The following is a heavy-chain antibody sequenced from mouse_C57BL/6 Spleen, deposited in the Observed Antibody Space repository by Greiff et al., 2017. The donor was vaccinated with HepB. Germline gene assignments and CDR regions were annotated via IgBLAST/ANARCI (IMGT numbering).Heavy chain of an antibody. D-gene: IGHD3-2*02. Sequence: EVKLQESGPGLVKPSQSLSLTCSVPGYSITSGYYWNWIRQFPGNKLEWMGYISYDGSNNYNPSLKNRISITRDTSKNQFFLRLNSVTTEDTATYYCARGDSSGYGFAYWGQGTLVTVSA. V-gene: IGHV3-6*01. CDR2: ISYDGSN. CDR3: ARGDSSGYGFAY. CDR1: GYSITSGYY. J-gene: IGHJ3*01.